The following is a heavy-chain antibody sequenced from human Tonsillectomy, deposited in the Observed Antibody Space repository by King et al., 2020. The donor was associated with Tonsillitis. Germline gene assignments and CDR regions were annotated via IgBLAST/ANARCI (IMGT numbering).Heavy chain of an antibody. CDR1: GFTFSSYG. J-gene: IGHJ6*02. Sequence: VQLVESGGGVVQPGRSLRLSCAASGFTFSSYGMHWVRQAPGKGLEWVAVISYDGSNKYYADSVKGRFTISRDNSKNTLYLQMNSLRAEDTAVYYCAKDPRQGPLDYYYYYGMDVWGQGTTDTVSS. D-gene: IGHD3-16*01. CDR3: AKDPRQGPLDYYYYYGMDV. CDR2: ISYDGSNK. V-gene: IGHV3-30*18.